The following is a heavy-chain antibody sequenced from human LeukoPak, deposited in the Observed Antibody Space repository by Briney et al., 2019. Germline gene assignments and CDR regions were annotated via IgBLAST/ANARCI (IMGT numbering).Heavy chain of an antibody. CDR2: FDPEDGET. CDR3: ATSVRRGITVPAAIPDY. CDR1: GYTLTELS. Sequence: ASVKVSCKVSGYTLTELSMHWVRQAPGKGLEWMGGFDPEDGETIYAQKFQGRVTMTEDTSTDTAYMELSSLRSEDTAVYYCATSVRRGITVPAAIPDYWGQGTLVTVSS. J-gene: IGHJ4*02. D-gene: IGHD2-2*02. V-gene: IGHV1-24*01.